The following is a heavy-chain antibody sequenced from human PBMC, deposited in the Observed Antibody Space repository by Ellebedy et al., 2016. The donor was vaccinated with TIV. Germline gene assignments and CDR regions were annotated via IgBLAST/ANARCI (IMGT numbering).Heavy chain of an antibody. Sequence: SETLSLTXAVYGGSFSGYYWSWIRQPPGKGLEWIGYIYYSGSTNYNPSLKSRVTISVDTSKNQFSLKLSSVTAADTAVYYCARHTYGGDSPFDYWGQGTLVTVSS. CDR1: GGSFSGYY. CDR2: IYYSGST. CDR3: ARHTYGGDSPFDY. J-gene: IGHJ4*02. D-gene: IGHD4-23*01. V-gene: IGHV4-59*08.